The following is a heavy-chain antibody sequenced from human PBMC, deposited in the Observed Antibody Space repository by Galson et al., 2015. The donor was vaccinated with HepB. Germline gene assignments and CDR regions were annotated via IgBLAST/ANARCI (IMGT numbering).Heavy chain of an antibody. CDR3: ARDLLTGTTRFDP. CDR1: GGTFSSYA. Sequence: SVKVSCKASGGTFSSYAISWVRQAPGQGLEWMGGIIPIFGTANYAQKFQGRVTITADESTSTAYMELSSLRSEDTAVYYCARDLLTGTTRFDPWGQGTLVTVSS. V-gene: IGHV1-69*13. D-gene: IGHD1-7*01. J-gene: IGHJ5*02. CDR2: IIPIFGTA.